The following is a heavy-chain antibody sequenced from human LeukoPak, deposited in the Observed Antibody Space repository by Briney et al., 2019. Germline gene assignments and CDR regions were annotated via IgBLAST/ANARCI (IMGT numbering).Heavy chain of an antibody. CDR1: GGSFSGYY. Sequence: PSETLSLTCAVYGGSFSGYYWSWIRQPPGKGLDWIGEINHSGSTNYNPSLKSRVTISVDTSKNQFSLKLSSVTAADTAVYYCARGGIYGSGSYFDYWGQGTLVTVSS. J-gene: IGHJ4*02. CDR3: ARGGIYGSGSYFDY. CDR2: INHSGST. D-gene: IGHD3-10*01. V-gene: IGHV4-34*01.